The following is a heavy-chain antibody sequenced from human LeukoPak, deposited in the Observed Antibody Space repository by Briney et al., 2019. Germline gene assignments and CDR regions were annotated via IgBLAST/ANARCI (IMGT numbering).Heavy chain of an antibody. CDR2: ISYDGTNK. D-gene: IGHD3-10*01. CDR3: ARTLWFGESYFDY. CDR1: GFTFSSYA. V-gene: IGHV3-30-3*01. J-gene: IGHJ4*02. Sequence: PGGSLRLSCAASGFTFSSYAMHWVRQAPGKGLEWVAVISYDGTNKYYADSVKGRFTISRDNSKNTLYLQMNSLRAEDTAVYYCARTLWFGESYFDYWCQGTLVTVSS.